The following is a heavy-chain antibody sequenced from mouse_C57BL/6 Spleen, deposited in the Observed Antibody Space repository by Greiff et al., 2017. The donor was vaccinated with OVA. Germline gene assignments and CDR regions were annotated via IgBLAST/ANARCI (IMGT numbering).Heavy chain of an antibody. Sequence: QVQLQQPGAELVMPGASVKLSCKASGYTFTSYWMHWVKQRPGQGLEWIGEIDPSDSYTNYNQKFKGKSTLTVDKSSSTAYMQLSSLTSEDSAVYYCARLSRPTGYFDYWGQGTTLTVSS. CDR2: IDPSDSYT. CDR1: GYTFTSYW. V-gene: IGHV1-69*01. J-gene: IGHJ2*01. CDR3: ARLSRPTGYFDY.